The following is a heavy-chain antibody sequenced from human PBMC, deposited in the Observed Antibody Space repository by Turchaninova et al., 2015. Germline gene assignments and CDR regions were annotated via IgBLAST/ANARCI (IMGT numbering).Heavy chain of an antibody. CDR1: GFSFSSYS. CDR2: ISSSSSTI. Sequence: GGGLVQPGGSLRLSCAASGFSFSSYSMNWVRQAPGKGLEWVSYISSSSSTIYYADSVKGRFTIPRDHAQTSLYLQMNRLRAEDTAVYYCARDFGDIVVVPAAMPYDYWGQGTLVTVSS. J-gene: IGHJ4*02. D-gene: IGHD2-2*01. CDR3: ARDFGDIVVVPAAMPYDY. V-gene: IGHV3-48*01.